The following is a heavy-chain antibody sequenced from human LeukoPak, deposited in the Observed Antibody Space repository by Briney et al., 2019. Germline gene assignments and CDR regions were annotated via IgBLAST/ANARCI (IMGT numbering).Heavy chain of an antibody. J-gene: IGHJ4*02. Sequence: GASVKVSCKTSGYIFAHNGISWVRQAPGQGLEWMGIINPSGGSTSYAQKFQGRVTMTRDTSTSTVYMELSSLRSEDTAVYYCARDREYSSSSGLDYWGQGTLVTVSS. V-gene: IGHV1-46*01. CDR1: GYIFAHNG. CDR2: INPSGGST. CDR3: ARDREYSSSSGLDY. D-gene: IGHD6-6*01.